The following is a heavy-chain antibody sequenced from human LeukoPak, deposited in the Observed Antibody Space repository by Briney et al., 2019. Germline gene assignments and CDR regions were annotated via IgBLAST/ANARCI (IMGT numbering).Heavy chain of an antibody. CDR1: GGTFSSYA. J-gene: IGHJ4*02. V-gene: IGHV1-69*13. CDR3: ARGTRYSSGWYAGY. Sequence: GASVKVSCKASGGTFSSYAISWVRQAPGQGLEWMGGIIPIFGTANYAQKFQGRVTITADESTSTAYMELSSLRSEDTAVYYCARGTRYSSGWYAGYWGQGTPVTVSS. D-gene: IGHD6-19*01. CDR2: IIPIFGTA.